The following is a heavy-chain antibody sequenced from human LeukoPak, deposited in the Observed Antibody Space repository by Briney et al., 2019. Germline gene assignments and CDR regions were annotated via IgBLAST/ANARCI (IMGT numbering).Heavy chain of an antibody. CDR2: IYYSGST. V-gene: IGHV4-59*01. CDR3: ARVRPIYYYYYYMDV. CDR1: GGSISSYY. Sequence: SETLSLTCTVSGGSISSYYWSWIRQPPGKGLEWIGYIYYSGSTNYNPSLKSRVTISVDTSKNQFSLKLSSVTAADTAVYYCARVRPIYYYYYYMDVWGKGTTVTVSS. J-gene: IGHJ6*03.